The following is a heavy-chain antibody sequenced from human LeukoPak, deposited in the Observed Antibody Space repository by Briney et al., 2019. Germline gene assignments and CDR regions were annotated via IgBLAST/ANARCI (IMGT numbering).Heavy chain of an antibody. CDR2: MSGSGGST. J-gene: IGHJ3*02. CDR3: ARDREYSYVYDAFDI. Sequence: GGSLRLSCAASGFTFSSYAMSWVRQAPENGLEWVSGMSGSGGSTYYADSVKGRFTISRDNSKNTLYLQMNTLRAEDTAVYYCARDREYSYVYDAFDIWGQGTLVTVSS. V-gene: IGHV3-23*01. CDR1: GFTFSSYA. D-gene: IGHD3-16*01.